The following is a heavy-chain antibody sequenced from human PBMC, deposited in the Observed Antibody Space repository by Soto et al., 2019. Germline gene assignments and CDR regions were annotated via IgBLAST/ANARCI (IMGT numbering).Heavy chain of an antibody. Sequence: EVQLVESGGGLVQPGGSLRLSCAASGFTFSSYWMSWVRQAPGKGLEWVANIKQDGSEKYYVDSVKGRFTISRDNAKNSLYLQMNSLRAEDTAVYYCARDFAEDSSGSAPFDYWGQGTLVTVSS. D-gene: IGHD3-22*01. V-gene: IGHV3-7*01. J-gene: IGHJ4*02. CDR2: IKQDGSEK. CDR3: ARDFAEDSSGSAPFDY. CDR1: GFTFSSYW.